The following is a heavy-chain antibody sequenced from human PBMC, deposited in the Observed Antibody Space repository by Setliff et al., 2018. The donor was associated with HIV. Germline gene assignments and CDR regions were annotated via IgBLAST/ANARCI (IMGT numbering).Heavy chain of an antibody. J-gene: IGHJ5*02. V-gene: IGHV3-73*01. Sequence: PGGSLRLSCAASGFIFSGSAMHWVRQASGKGLEWVGRIKTKPNSYATAHAESVKGRFTISRDDSQNTAYLQMNSLRTEDTAGYFCAVSPDGDCATTECANWFDPWGQGTQVTVSS. CDR2: IKTKPNSYAT. CDR1: GFIFSGSA. D-gene: IGHD4-17*01. CDR3: AVSPDGDCATTECANWFDP.